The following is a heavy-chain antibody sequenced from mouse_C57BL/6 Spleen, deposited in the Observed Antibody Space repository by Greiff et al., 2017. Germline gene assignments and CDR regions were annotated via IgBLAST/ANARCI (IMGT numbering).Heavy chain of an antibody. CDR2: IYPGDGDT. CDR3: ARDGSSLYYYARDD. Sequence: VQRVESGAELVKPGASVKISCKASGYAFSSYWMNWVKQRPGKGLEWIGQIYPGDGDTNYNGKFKGKATLTADKSSSTAYMQLSSLTSEDSAVYFCARDGSSLYYYARDDWGQGTSVTVSS. J-gene: IGHJ4*01. V-gene: IGHV1-80*01. CDR1: GYAFSSYW. D-gene: IGHD1-1*01.